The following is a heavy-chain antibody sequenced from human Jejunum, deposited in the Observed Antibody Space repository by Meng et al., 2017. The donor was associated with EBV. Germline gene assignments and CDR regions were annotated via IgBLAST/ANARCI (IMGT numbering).Heavy chain of an antibody. CDR1: GFTFNSHT. CDR2: ITDSGGST. J-gene: IGHJ5*02. Sequence: EVKLGGSWGGLVQPGGSLRLSCAASGFTFNSHTMSWVRQAPGKGLEWVSDITDSGGSTYYTDSVKGRFTISRDNSKNTLYLQMNSLRAEDTAVYYCAKLTRAWGQGTLVTVSS. CDR3: AKLTRA. V-gene: IGHV3-23*04.